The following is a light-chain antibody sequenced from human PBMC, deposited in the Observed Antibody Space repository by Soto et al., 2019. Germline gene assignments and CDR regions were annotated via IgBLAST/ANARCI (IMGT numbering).Light chain of an antibody. CDR3: QQYHKWPPT. J-gene: IGKJ2*01. Sequence: EMVMTQSPATLSVSPGERATLSCRASQNLSRNLAWYQQQPGQAPRLLIFYASTRATGIPARFSGSGSGTAFTLTISSLQSEDFAVYSCQQYHKWPPTFGQGTKLEIK. CDR1: QNLSRN. CDR2: YAS. V-gene: IGKV3-15*01.